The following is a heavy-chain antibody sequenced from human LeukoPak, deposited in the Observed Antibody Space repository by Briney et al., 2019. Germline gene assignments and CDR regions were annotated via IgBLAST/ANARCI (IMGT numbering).Heavy chain of an antibody. J-gene: IGHJ5*02. Sequence: ASVKVSCKASGYTFTTYTMNWVRQAPGQGLEWMGWINTKSGSAMYARAFTGRFVFSLDTSVTTAYLQITSLKAEDTAVYFCARTLAAAGTRGWFDLWGQGTLVTVSS. CDR2: INTKSGSA. CDR3: ARTLAAAGTRGWFDL. V-gene: IGHV7-4-1*02. D-gene: IGHD6-13*01. CDR1: GYTFTTYT.